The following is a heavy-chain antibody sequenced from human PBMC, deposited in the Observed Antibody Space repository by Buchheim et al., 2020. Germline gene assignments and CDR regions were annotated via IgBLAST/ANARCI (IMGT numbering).Heavy chain of an antibody. J-gene: IGHJ6*02. Sequence: QVQLVESGGGVVQPGRSLRLSCAASGFTFSSYGMRWVRQAPGKGLEWVAVISYDGSNKYYADSVKGRFTISRDNSKNTLYLQMNSLRAEDTAVYYCAKDRRGVVVAATHYYYYGMDVWGQGTT. D-gene: IGHD2-15*01. CDR1: GFTFSSYG. V-gene: IGHV3-30*18. CDR2: ISYDGSNK. CDR3: AKDRRGVVVAATHYYYYGMDV.